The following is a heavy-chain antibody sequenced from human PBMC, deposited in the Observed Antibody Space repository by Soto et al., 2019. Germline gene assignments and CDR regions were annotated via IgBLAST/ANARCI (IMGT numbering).Heavy chain of an antibody. CDR2: ISYDGSNK. CDR1: GFTFSSYA. Sequence: QVQLVESGGGVVQPGRSLRLSCAASGFTFSSYAMHWVRQAPGKGLEWVAVISYDGSNKYYADSVKGRFTISRDNSKNTLYLQMNSLRAEDTAVYYCASEGGGNDYWGQGTLVTVCS. V-gene: IGHV3-30-3*01. D-gene: IGHD1-1*01. CDR3: ASEGGGNDY. J-gene: IGHJ4*02.